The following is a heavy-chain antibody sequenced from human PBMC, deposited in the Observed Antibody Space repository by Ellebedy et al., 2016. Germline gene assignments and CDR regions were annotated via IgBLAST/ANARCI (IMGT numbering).Heavy chain of an antibody. V-gene: IGHV4-34*01. CDR2: INHSGST. Sequence: GSLRLSCGASRFTFSNYWMSWIRQPPGKGLEWIGEINHSGSTNYNPSLKSRVTISVDTSKNQFSLKLSSVTAADTAVYYCARPARPMAQSWIDYWGQGTLVTVSS. J-gene: IGHJ4*02. D-gene: IGHD5-24*01. CDR1: RFTFSNYW. CDR3: ARPARPMAQSWIDY.